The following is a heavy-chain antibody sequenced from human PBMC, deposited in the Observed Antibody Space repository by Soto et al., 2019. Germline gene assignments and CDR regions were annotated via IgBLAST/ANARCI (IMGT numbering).Heavy chain of an antibody. J-gene: IGHJ4*02. Sequence: SGPTLVNPTPTLTLTCTFSGFSLSTSGVGVGWIRQPPGKALEWLALIYWNDDKRYSPSLKSRLTITKDTSKNQVVLTMTNMDPVDTATYYCAQGRGVPWIQLWPIYYFDYWGQGTLVTVSS. V-gene: IGHV2-5*01. CDR2: IYWNDDK. CDR3: AQGRGVPWIQLWPIYYFDY. CDR1: GFSLSTSGVG. D-gene: IGHD5-18*01.